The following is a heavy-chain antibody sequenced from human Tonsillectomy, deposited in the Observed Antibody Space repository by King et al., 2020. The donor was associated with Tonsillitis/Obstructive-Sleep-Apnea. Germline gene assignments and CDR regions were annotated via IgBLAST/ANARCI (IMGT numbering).Heavy chain of an antibody. J-gene: IGHJ6*03. CDR3: ARLDCSTTRCYGDFYYYYMDV. Sequence: VQLVESGAEVKKPGESLRISCKGSGYSFTNYWIDWVRQMPGKGLEWMGRIDPGDSYSNYSPSFQGHVTISVDKSISTAYLQWSSLRASDTALSYCARLDCSTTRCYGDFYYYYMDVWGKGTTVIVSS. CDR1: GYSFTNYW. V-gene: IGHV5-10-1*01. D-gene: IGHD2-2*01. CDR2: IDPGDSYS.